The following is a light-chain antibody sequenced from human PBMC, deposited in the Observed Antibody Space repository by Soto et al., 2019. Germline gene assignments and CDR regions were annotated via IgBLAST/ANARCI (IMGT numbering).Light chain of an antibody. V-gene: IGKV3-20*01. Sequence: EIVLTQSPGTLSLSPGERATLSCRASQSVSSSYLAWYQQKPGQAPRLLIYGASSRATGIPDRFSGSGSRIDFTLTISRLEPEDFGVYYCQQYGSSPPRTFGRGTKVEIK. CDR1: QSVSSSY. CDR2: GAS. J-gene: IGKJ1*01. CDR3: QQYGSSPPRT.